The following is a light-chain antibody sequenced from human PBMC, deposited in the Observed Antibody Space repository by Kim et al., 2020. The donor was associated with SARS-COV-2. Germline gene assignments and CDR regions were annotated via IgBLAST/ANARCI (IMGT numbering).Light chain of an antibody. J-gene: IGLJ7*01. Sequence: SITISCTGTRSDVGGHDNVSWYEQHPGKAHKLIIDDVTNRPSGVSGRFSGSKSGNTASLTISGLHAEDEADYHCASYTSTSALGVFGGGTQLTVL. V-gene: IGLV2-14*03. CDR3: ASYTSTSALGV. CDR2: DVT. CDR1: RSDVGGHDN.